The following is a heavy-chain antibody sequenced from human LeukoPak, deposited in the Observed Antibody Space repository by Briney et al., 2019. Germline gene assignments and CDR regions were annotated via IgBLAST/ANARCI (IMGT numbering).Heavy chain of an antibody. V-gene: IGHV3-30*18. CDR2: ISYDGSNK. D-gene: IGHD3-16*01. J-gene: IGHJ4*02. CDR3: AKDQAYDYVWGSEGYYFDY. Sequence: PGRSLRLSCATSGFTFSSYGMHWVRQAPGKVLEWVAVISYDGSNKYYADSVKGRSTISRDNSKNTLYLQMNSLRAEDTAVYYCAKDQAYDYVWGSEGYYFDYWGQGTLVTVSS. CDR1: GFTFSSYG.